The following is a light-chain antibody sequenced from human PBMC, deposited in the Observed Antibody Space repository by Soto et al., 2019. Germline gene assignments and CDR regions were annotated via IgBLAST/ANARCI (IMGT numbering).Light chain of an antibody. CDR1: SNDVGSYNY. V-gene: IGLV2-14*01. Sequence: QSALTQPASVSGSPGQSITISCTGSSNDVGSYNYVSWYQQYPGKSPKLMIYDVSKRPSGVPDRFSGSKSGTSASLAISGLQSEDEADYYCAAWDDSLNGGVFGGGTKLTVL. CDR2: DVS. CDR3: AAWDDSLNGGV. J-gene: IGLJ3*02.